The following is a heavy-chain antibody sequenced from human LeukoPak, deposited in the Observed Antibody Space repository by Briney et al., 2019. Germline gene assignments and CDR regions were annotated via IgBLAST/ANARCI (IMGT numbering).Heavy chain of an antibody. Sequence: GGSLRLSCAASGFTFSSYAMSWVRQAPGKGLEWVAVIWYDGSNKYYADSVKGRFTISRDNAKNTLYLQMNSLRAEDTAVYYCARDLGGYSYGLKTRYYYYGMDVWGQGTTVTVSS. CDR3: ARDLGGYSYGLKTRYYYYGMDV. J-gene: IGHJ6*02. V-gene: IGHV3-33*08. CDR1: GFTFSSYA. CDR2: IWYDGSNK. D-gene: IGHD5-18*01.